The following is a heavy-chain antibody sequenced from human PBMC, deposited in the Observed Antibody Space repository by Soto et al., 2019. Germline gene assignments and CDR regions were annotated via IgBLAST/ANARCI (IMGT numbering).Heavy chain of an antibody. V-gene: IGHV3-74*01. CDR1: RFTFINFW. CDR3: ARAQLLPDDAFDA. CDR2: INGDGSST. Sequence: GGSLRLSCASSRFTFINFWMHWVRQPPGTGPAWVSRINGDGSSTSHGDAVKGRFTISRDNAENTLFLQMSGLRAEDTAVYYCARAQLLPDDAFDAWGRGTVVTVSS. J-gene: IGHJ3*01. D-gene: IGHD6-6*01.